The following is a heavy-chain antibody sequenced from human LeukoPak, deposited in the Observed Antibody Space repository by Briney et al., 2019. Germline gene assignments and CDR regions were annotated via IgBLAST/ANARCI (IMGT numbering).Heavy chain of an antibody. V-gene: IGHV1-8*01. CDR2: MNPKSGNT. CDR1: GYTFTRYD. J-gene: IGHJ4*02. D-gene: IGHD6-13*01. CDR3: ARDHHLAAAGN. Sequence: ASVKVSCKASGYTFTRYDINWVRQATGQGLEWMGWMNPKSGNTGHAQKFQGRVTMTRNTSISTAYMELSSLRSEDTAVYYCARDHHLAAAGNWGQGTLVTVSS.